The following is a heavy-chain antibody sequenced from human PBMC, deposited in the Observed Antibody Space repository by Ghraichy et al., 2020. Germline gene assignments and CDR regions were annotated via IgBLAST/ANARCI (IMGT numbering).Heavy chain of an antibody. CDR2: IYYSGST. V-gene: IGHV4-59*02. CDR3: ARAFAPFGPYGGHPSYFDY. Sequence: SETLSLTCSVAGGSVSSYYGSWIRQPPGKGLEWIGYIYYSGSTNYNPSLKSRVTISVDTSKNQFSLKLSSVTAADTAVYYCARAFAPFGPYGGHPSYFDYWGQGTLVTVSS. J-gene: IGHJ4*02. CDR1: GGSVSSYY. D-gene: IGHD4-23*01.